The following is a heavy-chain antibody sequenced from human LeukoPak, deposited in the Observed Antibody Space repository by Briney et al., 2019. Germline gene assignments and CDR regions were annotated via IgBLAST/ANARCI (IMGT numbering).Heavy chain of an antibody. V-gene: IGHV4-31*03. J-gene: IGHJ4*02. CDR1: GGSISSGGYY. CDR2: IYYSGST. Sequence: SETLSLTGTVSGGSISSGGYYWSWIRQHPGKGLEWIGYIYYSGSTYYNPSLKSRVTISVDTSKNQFSLKLSSVTAADTAVYYCARVQTDCSGGSCYFSLSYYFDYWGQGTLVTVSS. CDR3: ARVQTDCSGGSCYFSLSYYFDY. D-gene: IGHD2-15*01.